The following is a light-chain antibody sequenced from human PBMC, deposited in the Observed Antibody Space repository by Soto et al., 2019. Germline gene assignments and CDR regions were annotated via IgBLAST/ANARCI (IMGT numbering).Light chain of an antibody. CDR1: SSNIGSNY. Sequence: QSVRTQPRSASGTPGQRVTISCSGSSSNIGSNYVYWYQQLPGTAPKLLIYSNNQRPSGVPDRFSGSKSGTSASLAISGLRSEDEADYYCAAWDDSLSGYVFGTGTKSPS. CDR2: SNN. CDR3: AAWDDSLSGYV. J-gene: IGLJ1*01. V-gene: IGLV1-47*02.